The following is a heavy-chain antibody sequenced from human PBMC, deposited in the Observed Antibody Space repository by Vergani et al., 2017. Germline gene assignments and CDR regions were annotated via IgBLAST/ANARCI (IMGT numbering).Heavy chain of an antibody. V-gene: IGHV3-30*03. CDR2: ISYDGSNK. Sequence: QVQLVESGGGVVQPGRSLRLSCAASGFTFSSYGMHWVRQAPGKGLEWVAVISYDGSNKYYADSVKGRFTISRDNSKNTLYLQMNSLRAEDTAVYYCARDSSTVTNLGAFDIWGQGTMVTVSS. CDR3: ARDSSTVTNLGAFDI. J-gene: IGHJ3*02. D-gene: IGHD4-17*01. CDR1: GFTFSSYG.